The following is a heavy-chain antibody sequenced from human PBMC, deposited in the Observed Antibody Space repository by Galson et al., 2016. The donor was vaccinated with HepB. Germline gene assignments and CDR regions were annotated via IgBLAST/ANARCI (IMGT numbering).Heavy chain of an antibody. V-gene: IGHV3-23*01. CDR1: GFSFGTSG. J-gene: IGHJ4*02. CDR3: GKHGGFDY. D-gene: IGHD3-16*01. Sequence: SLRLSCAASGFSFGTSGLSWVRQSPGQGLEWVSGITRDGETTHYADSVRGRFTISRDNSKNMLYLFMNSLRAGDTAVYYCGKHGGFDYWGQGALVTVSS. CDR2: ITRDGETT.